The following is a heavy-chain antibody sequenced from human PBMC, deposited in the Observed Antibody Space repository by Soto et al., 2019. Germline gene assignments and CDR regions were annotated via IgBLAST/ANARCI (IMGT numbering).Heavy chain of an antibody. J-gene: IGHJ5*02. D-gene: IGHD2-8*01. V-gene: IGHV1-18*01. CDR3: ARDPAIGDCTNGVCPRFDP. CDR2: ISAYNGNT. CDR1: GYTFTSYG. Sequence: ASVQVSCKASGYTFTSYGISWVRQAPGQGLEWMGWISAYNGNTNYAQKLQGRVTMTTDTSTSTAYMELRSLRSDDTAVYYCARDPAIGDCTNGVCPRFDPWGQGTLVTVSS.